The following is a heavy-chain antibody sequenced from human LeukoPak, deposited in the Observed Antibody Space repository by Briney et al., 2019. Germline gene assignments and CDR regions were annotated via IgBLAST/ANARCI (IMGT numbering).Heavy chain of an antibody. Sequence: GGSLRLSCAASGFTFSTYNMNWVRQAPGKGLEWVSYISSSTSTIYYADSVKGRFTISRDNAKNSLYLQMNSLRAEDTAVYYCAKDSGYSYGYFVHWGQGTLVTVSS. CDR1: GFTFSTYN. J-gene: IGHJ4*02. D-gene: IGHD5-18*01. V-gene: IGHV3-48*01. CDR2: ISSSTSTI. CDR3: AKDSGYSYGYFVH.